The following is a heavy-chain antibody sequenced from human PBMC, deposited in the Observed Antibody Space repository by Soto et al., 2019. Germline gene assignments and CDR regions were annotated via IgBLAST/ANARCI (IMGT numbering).Heavy chain of an antibody. CDR2: ISAYNGNT. J-gene: IGHJ5*02. Sequence: ASVKVSCKASGYTFTSYGISWVRQAPGQGLEWMGWISAYNGNTNYAQKLQGRVTMTTDTSTSTAYMELRSLRSDDTAVYYCARQYSSGWDTAHDWFDPWGQGTLVTVSS. V-gene: IGHV1-18*01. CDR3: ARQYSSGWDTAHDWFDP. CDR1: GYTFTSYG. D-gene: IGHD6-19*01.